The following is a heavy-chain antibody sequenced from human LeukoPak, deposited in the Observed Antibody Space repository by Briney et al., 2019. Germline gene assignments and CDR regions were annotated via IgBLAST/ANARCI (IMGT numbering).Heavy chain of an antibody. J-gene: IGHJ4*02. CDR1: GGSFSGYY. D-gene: IGHD3-22*01. CDR2: INHSGST. Sequence: SETLSLTCAVYGGSFSGYYWSWTRQPPGKGLEWIGEINHSGSTNYNPSLKSRVTISVDTSKNQFSLKLSSVTAADTAVYYCARENDSSGYYYVAVLDYWGQGTLVTVSS. CDR3: ARENDSSGYYYVAVLDY. V-gene: IGHV4-34*01.